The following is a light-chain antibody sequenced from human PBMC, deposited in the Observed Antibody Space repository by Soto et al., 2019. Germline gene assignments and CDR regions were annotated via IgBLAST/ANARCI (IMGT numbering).Light chain of an antibody. CDR1: QGIGTY. CDR3: QQTYSTPPWT. Sequence: DIPLTQSPSSLSASVGDRVTISCRATQGIGTYLTWYQQKPGRAPNLLIYDASTLQTGAPSRFSGRASATDFTRTISSLQPEDVGTYFCQQTYSTPPWTFGQGTRVEI. CDR2: DAS. V-gene: IGKV1-39*01. J-gene: IGKJ1*01.